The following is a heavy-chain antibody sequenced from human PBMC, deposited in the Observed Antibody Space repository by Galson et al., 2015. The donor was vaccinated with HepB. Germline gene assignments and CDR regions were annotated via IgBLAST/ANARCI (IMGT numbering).Heavy chain of an antibody. Sequence: SLRLSCAASGFTFSGYSMNWVRQAPGKGLEWVSSISSSSSYIYYADSVKGRFTISRDNAKYSLYLHMNSLRAEDTAVYYCARDGASDPSCDYWGQGTLVTVSS. V-gene: IGHV3-21*01. CDR2: ISSSSSYI. CDR3: ARDGASDPSCDY. D-gene: IGHD3-10*01. CDR1: GFTFSGYS. J-gene: IGHJ4*02.